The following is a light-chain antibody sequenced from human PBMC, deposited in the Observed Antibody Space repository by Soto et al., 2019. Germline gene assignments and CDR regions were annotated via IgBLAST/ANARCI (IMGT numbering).Light chain of an antibody. CDR1: QSVSSSY. V-gene: IGKV3D-20*01. CDR3: QQYGSSPIT. CDR2: DTS. J-gene: IGKJ5*01. Sequence: EIVVTQSPGTLSLSPGERGTLSCGASQSVSSSYVAWYQHKPGLAPRLLIHDTSSRAIGIPDRLSGSKSGTNFTLTIRRMEPEDVGMYYCQQYGSSPITFGQGTRLEIK.